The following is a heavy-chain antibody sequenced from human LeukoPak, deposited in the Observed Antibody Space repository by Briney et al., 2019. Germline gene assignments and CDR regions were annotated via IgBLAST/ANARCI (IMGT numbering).Heavy chain of an antibody. J-gene: IGHJ6*03. V-gene: IGHV3-7*03. Sequence: PGGSLRLSCAASGFAFSTQWMSWVRQAPGKGLEWVAIVNQGATQKYNVDSVTGLFTISRDNAENSLYLQMNSLRAEATAVYYCAKRRGLELRYYYYMDVWGKGTTVTVSS. CDR1: GFAFSTQW. CDR2: VNQGATQK. CDR3: AKRRGLELRYYYYMDV. D-gene: IGHD1-7*01.